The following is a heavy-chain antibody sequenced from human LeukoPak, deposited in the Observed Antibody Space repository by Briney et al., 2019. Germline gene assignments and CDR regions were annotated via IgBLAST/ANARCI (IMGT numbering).Heavy chain of an antibody. J-gene: IGHJ4*02. V-gene: IGHV3-11*06. Sequence: GWSLSRSCAASGFSLSDYYMRWICQASGKGLEWLSYISRSGSHTPYADSVKGRLTVSRDNAKNSLSLELNSLRVDDTAIYYCARVGSTAEAGTPDYWGQRTLVTVSS. CDR3: ARVGSTAEAGTPDY. CDR2: ISRSGSHT. D-gene: IGHD6-13*01. CDR1: GFSLSDYY.